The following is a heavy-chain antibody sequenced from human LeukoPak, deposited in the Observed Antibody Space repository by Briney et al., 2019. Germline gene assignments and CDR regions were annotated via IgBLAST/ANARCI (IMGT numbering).Heavy chain of an antibody. J-gene: IGHJ4*02. Sequence: SETLSLTCAVYGGSFSGYYWSWIRQPPGKGLEWIREINHSGSTNYNPSLKSRVTISVDTSKNQFSLKLSSVTAADTAVYYCARGGKRWLQLRYFDYWGQGTLVTVSS. CDR1: GGSFSGYY. V-gene: IGHV4-34*01. D-gene: IGHD5-24*01. CDR3: ARGGKRWLQLRYFDY. CDR2: INHSGST.